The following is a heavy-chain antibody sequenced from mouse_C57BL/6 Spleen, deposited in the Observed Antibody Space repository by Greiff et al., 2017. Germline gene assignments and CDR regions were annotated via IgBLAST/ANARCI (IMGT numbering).Heavy chain of an antibody. J-gene: IGHJ4*01. CDR2: IYPRSGNT. CDR3: ARAGDYDGRYYAMDY. V-gene: IGHV1-81*01. Sequence: VKLLESGAELARPGASVKLSCKASGYTFTSYGISWVKQRTGQGLEWIGEIYPRSGNTYYNEKFKGKATLTADKSSSTAYMELRSLTSEDSAVYFCARAGDYDGRYYAMDYWGQGTSVTVSS. D-gene: IGHD2-4*01. CDR1: GYTFTSYG.